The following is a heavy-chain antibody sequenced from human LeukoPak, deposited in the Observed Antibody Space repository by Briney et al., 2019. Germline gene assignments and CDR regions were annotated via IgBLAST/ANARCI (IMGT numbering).Heavy chain of an antibody. J-gene: IGHJ4*02. D-gene: IGHD6-6*01. CDR1: GYNFTNYD. CDR3: ARWLVRGSRSSYFDH. CDR2: MNPNSGVT. Sequence: ASVKVSCXASGYNFTNYDFNWVRQASGQGLEWMGWMNPNSGVTGYAQKFQGRVTMTRDTSINTAYMELSSLRSEDTALYYCARWLVRGSRSSYFDHWGQGTLVTVSS. V-gene: IGHV1-8*01.